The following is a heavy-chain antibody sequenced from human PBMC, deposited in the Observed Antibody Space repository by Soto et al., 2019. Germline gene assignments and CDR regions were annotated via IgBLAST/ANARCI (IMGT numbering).Heavy chain of an antibody. V-gene: IGHV4-39*01. CDR3: ARLGSSSWIFDY. CDR2: IYYSGST. D-gene: IGHD6-13*01. Sequence: TSETMSVTCTVSGGSISSSSYYWGWIRQPPGKGLEWIGSIYYSGSTYYNPSLKSRVTISVDTSKNQFSLKLSSVTAADTAVYYCARLGSSSWIFDYWGQGTLVTVSS. J-gene: IGHJ4*02. CDR1: GGSISSSSYY.